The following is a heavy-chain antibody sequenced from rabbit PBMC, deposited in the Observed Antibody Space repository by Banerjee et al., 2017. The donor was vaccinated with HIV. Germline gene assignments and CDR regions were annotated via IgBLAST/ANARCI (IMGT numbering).Heavy chain of an antibody. V-gene: IGHV1S43*01. Sequence: QEQLEESGGGLVKPEGSLTLTCKASGFSFSNKYVMCWVRQAPGKGLEWIACINTSSGNTVYANWVNGRFTISRSTSLNTVDLKMTSLTAADTATYFCARDLAGVTGWNFGLWGPGTLVTVS. J-gene: IGHJ6*01. CDR2: INTSSGNT. D-gene: IGHD4-1*01. CDR3: ARDLAGVTGWNFGL. CDR1: GFSFSNKYV.